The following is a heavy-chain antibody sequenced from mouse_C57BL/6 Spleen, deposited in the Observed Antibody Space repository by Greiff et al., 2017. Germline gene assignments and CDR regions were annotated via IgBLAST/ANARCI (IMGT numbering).Heavy chain of an antibody. V-gene: IGHV1-18*01. D-gene: IGHD1-1*01. Sequence: EVQLQQSGPELVKPGASVKIPCKASGYTFTDYNMDWVKQSHGKSLEWIGDINPNNGGTIYNQKFKGKATLTVDKSSSTAYMELRSLTSEDTAVYYCAREGDGSRAGFAYWGQGTLVTVSA. CDR3: AREGDGSRAGFAY. J-gene: IGHJ3*01. CDR1: GYTFTDYN. CDR2: INPNNGGT.